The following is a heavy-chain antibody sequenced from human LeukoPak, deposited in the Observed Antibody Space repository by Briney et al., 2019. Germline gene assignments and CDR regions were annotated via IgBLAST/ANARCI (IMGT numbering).Heavy chain of an antibody. D-gene: IGHD3-10*01. CDR3: AREGSQSASATYPGND. CDR1: GFTFDDYG. V-gene: IGHV3-7*01. J-gene: IGHJ4*02. Sequence: PGGSLRLSCAASGFTFDDYGMSWVRQAPGKGLEWVANIKQDGSEKYYVDSVKGRFTISRDNAKNSLYLQMNRLRAEDTAVYYCAREGSQSASATYPGNDWGQGTLVIVSS. CDR2: IKQDGSEK.